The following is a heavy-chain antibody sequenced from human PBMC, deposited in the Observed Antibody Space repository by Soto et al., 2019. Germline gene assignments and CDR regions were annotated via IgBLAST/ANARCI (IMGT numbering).Heavy chain of an antibody. Sequence: SVKVSCKASGGAFVGHAISWLRQAPGQGLEWMGQIIPFFKGTKYAQEFQGRVTITADDSTSTAYMDLSSLTSEDTAVYYCARDVPLNYYDSTYSYYALDVWGQGTTVTVSS. CDR3: ARDVPLNYYDSTYSYYALDV. CDR2: IIPFFKGT. J-gene: IGHJ6*02. D-gene: IGHD3-22*01. CDR1: GGAFVGHA. V-gene: IGHV1-69*13.